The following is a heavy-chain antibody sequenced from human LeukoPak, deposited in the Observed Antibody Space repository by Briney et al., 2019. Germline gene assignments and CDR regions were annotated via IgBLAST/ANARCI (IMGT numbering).Heavy chain of an antibody. V-gene: IGHV1-2*02. D-gene: IGHD6-19*01. Sequence: GASVKVSCKASGYTFTGYYMHWVRQAPGQGLEWMGWINPNSGGTNYAQKFQGRVTMTRDTSISTAYMELSRLRSDDTAVYYCARPLSAVAGNSVLRFDPWGQGTLVTVSS. CDR3: ARPLSAVAGNSVLRFDP. CDR2: INPNSGGT. CDR1: GYTFTGYY. J-gene: IGHJ5*02.